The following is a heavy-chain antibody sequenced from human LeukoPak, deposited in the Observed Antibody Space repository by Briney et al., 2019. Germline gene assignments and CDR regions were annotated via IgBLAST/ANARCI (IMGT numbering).Heavy chain of an antibody. CDR1: GYTFTSYG. CDR3: ARDDVVEQDFDY. J-gene: IGHJ4*02. Sequence: GASVKVSCKASGYTFTSYGLTWVRQAPGQGLEWMGWISAYNGNTNYAQKLQGRITMTTVTSTSTAYMELRSLRSDDTAVYYCARDDVVEQDFDYWGQGTLVTVSS. D-gene: IGHD2-15*01. CDR2: ISAYNGNT. V-gene: IGHV1-18*01.